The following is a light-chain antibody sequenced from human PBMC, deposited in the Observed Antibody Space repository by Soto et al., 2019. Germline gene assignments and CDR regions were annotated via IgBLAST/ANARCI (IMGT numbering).Light chain of an antibody. CDR2: RAS. CDR3: QQRSNWPLT. V-gene: IGKV3-15*01. J-gene: IGKJ4*01. Sequence: EIVMTQSPATLAVSPGDTATLSCRASQSLGDNLAWYQQKPGQAPRLLIFRASTRATGVPARFRASGSGTEFTLTISGLLSEDFAIYYCQQRSNWPLTFGGGTKVEIK. CDR1: QSLGDN.